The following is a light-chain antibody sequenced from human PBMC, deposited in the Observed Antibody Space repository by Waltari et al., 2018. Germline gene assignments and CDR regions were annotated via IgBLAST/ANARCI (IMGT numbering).Light chain of an antibody. Sequence: DTQMTQSPSSLSASVGDRVTITCRASQSISSYLNWYQLKLGEAPKLLIYAASSLQSEVPSRFSGSGSGTDFTLTISSLQPEDFATYSCQQSYSSPWTFGRGTKVEIK. V-gene: IGKV1-39*01. J-gene: IGKJ1*01. CDR2: AAS. CDR3: QQSYSSPWT. CDR1: QSISSY.